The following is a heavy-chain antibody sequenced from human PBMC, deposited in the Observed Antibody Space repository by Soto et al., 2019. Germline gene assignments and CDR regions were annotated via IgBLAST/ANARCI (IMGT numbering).Heavy chain of an antibody. Sequence: GGSLRLSCAASGFTFSNAWVNWVRQAPGKGLEWVGRIKSKTDGGTTDYAAPVKGRFTISRDDSKNTLYLQMNSLKTEDTAVYYCTTAFYDFWSGPLPYYYYGMDVWGQGTTVTVSS. D-gene: IGHD3-3*01. CDR2: IKSKTDGGTT. V-gene: IGHV3-15*07. CDR3: TTAFYDFWSGPLPYYYYGMDV. CDR1: GFTFSNAW. J-gene: IGHJ6*02.